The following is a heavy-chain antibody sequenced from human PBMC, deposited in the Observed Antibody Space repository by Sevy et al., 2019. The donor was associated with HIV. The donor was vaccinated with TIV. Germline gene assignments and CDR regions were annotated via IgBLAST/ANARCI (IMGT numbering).Heavy chain of an antibody. CDR3: ARDWSFDY. CDR2: ISIDGNNK. Sequence: GGSLRLSCAASTFTLSNYGFHWVRQTPDKGLEWVSFISIDGNNKLYADSVKGRFTISRDNSNNKLSLQMNGLRAEDTAVYYCARDWSFDYWGQGTLVTVSS. D-gene: IGHD3-3*01. V-gene: IGHV3-30*03. J-gene: IGHJ4*02. CDR1: TFTLSNYG.